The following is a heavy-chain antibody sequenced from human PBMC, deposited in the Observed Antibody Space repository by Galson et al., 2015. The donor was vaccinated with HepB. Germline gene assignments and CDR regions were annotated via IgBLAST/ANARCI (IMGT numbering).Heavy chain of an antibody. CDR2: IWDDGSNH. Sequence: SLGVDGLAQAVDFHGPILHWAAEAQGKGLECVPGIWDDGSNHYYADSVKGRFTISRDNFKNTLYLQMSSPRAEDTAVYYCARESAGSDTAMVMGWYFDLWGRGTLVTASS. D-gene: IGHD5-18*01. J-gene: IGHJ2*01. V-gene: IGHV3-33*01. CDR3: ARESAGSDTAMVMGWYFDL. CDR1: AVDFHGPI.